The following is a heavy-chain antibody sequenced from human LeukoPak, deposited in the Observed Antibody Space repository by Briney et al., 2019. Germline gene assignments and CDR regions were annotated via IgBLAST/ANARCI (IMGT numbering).Heavy chain of an antibody. Sequence: GGSLRLSCAASGFTFSTYWMSWVRQAPGKGLEWVANIKQDGSEKYYVDSVKGRFTISRDNAKNSLYLQLNSLRAEDTAMYYCARDSAGNDYWGQGTTVTVSS. V-gene: IGHV3-7*01. CDR2: IKQDGSEK. D-gene: IGHD6-13*01. CDR1: GFTFSTYW. J-gene: IGHJ4*03. CDR3: ARDSAGNDY.